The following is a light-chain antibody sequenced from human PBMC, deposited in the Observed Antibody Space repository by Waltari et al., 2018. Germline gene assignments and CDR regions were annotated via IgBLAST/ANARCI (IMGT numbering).Light chain of an antibody. J-gene: IGLJ3*02. CDR1: TNDVGLYNR. CDR2: EVS. CDR3: ASFIDTTTVT. Sequence: QSALPQPPSVSGSPGQSVPISCTGTTNDVGLYNRVSWYQQAPGTAPKLIMYEVSDRPSGVPHRFSGSKSGDTASLTISGLQAEDEGHYYCASFIDTTTVTFGGGTKLTVL. V-gene: IGLV2-18*02.